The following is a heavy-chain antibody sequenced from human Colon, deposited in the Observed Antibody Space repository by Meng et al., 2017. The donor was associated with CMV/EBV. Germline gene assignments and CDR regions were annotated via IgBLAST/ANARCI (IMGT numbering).Heavy chain of an antibody. J-gene: IGHJ6*02. CDR3: ARWANCGGDCHAHYPPHVSWGLDV. D-gene: IGHD2-21*01. CDR1: GFTFTSYG. V-gene: IGHV1-18*01. CDR2: ISPHSGNT. Sequence: ASVKVSCKASGFTFTSYGISWVRQAPGQRLEWLGWISPHSGNTKYVQEIQGRVLMTTDTTTNTAYWELSSLTSDDTAVYYCARWANCGGDCHAHYPPHVSWGLDVWGQGTAVTVSS.